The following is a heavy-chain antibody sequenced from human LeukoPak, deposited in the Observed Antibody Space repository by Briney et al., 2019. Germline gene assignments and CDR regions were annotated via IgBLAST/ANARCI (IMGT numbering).Heavy chain of an antibody. CDR1: GFTFSRFS. CDR2: ISSSSDV. D-gene: IGHD6-19*01. J-gene: IGHJ4*02. Sequence: GGSLRLSCAASGFTFSRFSMNWVRQTPGKGLEWVSSISSSSDVYYADSLKGRFTISRDNAKNSLYLQMNSLRADDTAVYYCARGIAVAAPDYWGQGSLVTVSS. V-gene: IGHV3-21*01. CDR3: ARGIAVAAPDY.